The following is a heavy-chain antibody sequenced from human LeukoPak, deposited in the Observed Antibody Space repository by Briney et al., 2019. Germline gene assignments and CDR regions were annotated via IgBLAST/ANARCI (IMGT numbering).Heavy chain of an antibody. CDR3: AKDYDYVWGSFRHIDY. CDR2: XSYDGRDK. D-gene: IGHD3-16*02. J-gene: IGHJ4*02. Sequence: GGSLRLSCAASGFTFXXXXXXXVRQAPGKGXXXXXXXSYDGRDKYYAASVKGRFTISRDNPKDTLYLQMNSLRAADTAVYYCAKDYDYVWGSFRHIDYWGQGTLVTVSS. CDR1: GFTFXXXX. V-gene: IGHV3-30*18.